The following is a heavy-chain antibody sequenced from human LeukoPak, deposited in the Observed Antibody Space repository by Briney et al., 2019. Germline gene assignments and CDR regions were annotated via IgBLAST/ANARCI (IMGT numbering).Heavy chain of an antibody. CDR2: ISGSGGST. Sequence: GGSLRLSCAASGFTFSSYAMSWVRQAPGKGLEWVSAISGSGGSTYYADSVKGRFTISRDNSKNTLYLQMNSLRAEDTAVYYCAKGGTGFLVNNWFDPWGQGTLVTVSS. V-gene: IGHV3-23*01. J-gene: IGHJ5*02. CDR3: AKGGTGFLVNNWFDP. CDR1: GFTFSSYA. D-gene: IGHD2/OR15-2a*01.